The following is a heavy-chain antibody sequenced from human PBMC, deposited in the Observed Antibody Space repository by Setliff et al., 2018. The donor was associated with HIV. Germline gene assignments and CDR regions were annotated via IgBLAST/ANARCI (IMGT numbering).Heavy chain of an antibody. D-gene: IGHD4-17*01. CDR2: IIPIFGTA. J-gene: IGHJ4*02. CDR3: ARGGEMTTVVSLDY. V-gene: IGHV1-69*13. CDR1: GGTFSSYA. Sequence: AASVKVSCKASGGTFSSYAISWVRQAPGQGLEWMGGIIPIFGTANYAQKFQGRVTITADESTSTAYMELSSLRSEDTAVYYCARGGEMTTVVSLDYWGQGTLVTVSS.